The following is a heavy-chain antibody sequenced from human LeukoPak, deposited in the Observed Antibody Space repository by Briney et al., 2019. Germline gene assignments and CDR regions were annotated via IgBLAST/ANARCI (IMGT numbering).Heavy chain of an antibody. CDR2: INGGGSPI. D-gene: IGHD6-13*01. J-gene: IGHJ6*02. CDR1: GFTFSRDS. V-gene: IGHV3-48*01. CDR3: ARVAAAVYYGMDV. Sequence: GGSLRLSCAASGFTFSRDSMNWVRQAPGKGLEWVSYINGGGSPIFYADSVRGRSTISRDNAKNSLHLQMNSLRAEDTAVYYCARVAAAVYYGMDVWGQGTTVTVSS.